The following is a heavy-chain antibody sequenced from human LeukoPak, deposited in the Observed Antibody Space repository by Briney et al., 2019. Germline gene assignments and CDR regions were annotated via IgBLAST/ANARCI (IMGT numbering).Heavy chain of an antibody. CDR3: AELGITMIGGV. Sequence: PTGGSLRLSCAASGFTFSSYWMHWVRQAPGKGLVWVSRINSDGSSTNYADSVKGRFTISRDNAKNTLHLQMDSLRAEDTAVYYCAELGITMIGGVWGKGTTVTISS. CDR2: INSDGSST. V-gene: IGHV3-74*01. CDR1: GFTFSSYW. D-gene: IGHD3-10*02. J-gene: IGHJ6*04.